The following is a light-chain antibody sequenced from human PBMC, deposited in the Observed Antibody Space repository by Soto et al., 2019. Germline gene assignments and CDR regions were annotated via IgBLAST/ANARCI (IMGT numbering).Light chain of an antibody. CDR2: DND. CDR1: SSNIGNNY. V-gene: IGLV1-51*01. J-gene: IGLJ2*01. CDR3: GTWDSSLSAVV. Sequence: QSVLTQPPSVSAAPGQKVTISCSGSSSNIGNNYVSRYQQLPGTAPKLLIYDNDKRPSGIPDRFSGSKSGTSATLGITGLQTGDEADYYCGTWDSSLSAVVFGRGTKVTVL.